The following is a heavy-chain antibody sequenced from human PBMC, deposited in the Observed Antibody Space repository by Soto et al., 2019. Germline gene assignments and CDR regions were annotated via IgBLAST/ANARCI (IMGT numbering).Heavy chain of an antibody. J-gene: IGHJ3*02. CDR2: FDPEDGET. CDR1: GYTLTELS. V-gene: IGHV1-24*01. D-gene: IGHD3-3*01. Sequence: GASVKVSCKVSGYTLTELSMHWVRQAPGKGLEWMGGFDPEDGETIYAQKFQGRVTMTEDTSTDTAYMELSSLRSEDTAVYYCATDLSITIFGVDTLDAFDIWGQGTMVTVSS. CDR3: ATDLSITIFGVDTLDAFDI.